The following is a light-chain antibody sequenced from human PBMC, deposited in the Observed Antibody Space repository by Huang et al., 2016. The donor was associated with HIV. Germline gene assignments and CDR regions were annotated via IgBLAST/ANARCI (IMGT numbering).Light chain of an antibody. CDR3: MQGTHWPQT. CDR1: HSLLHSDGNTY. V-gene: IGKV2-30*02. J-gene: IGKJ1*01. Sequence: DVVLTQSPLSLPVTLGQPASNSCKSSHSLLHSDGNTYLNWFLQRPGQSPRRLIYKVSNRDFGVPARFSGSGSGADFTLTISRVEADDIGVYYCMQGTHWPQTFGQGTKVEVK. CDR2: KVS.